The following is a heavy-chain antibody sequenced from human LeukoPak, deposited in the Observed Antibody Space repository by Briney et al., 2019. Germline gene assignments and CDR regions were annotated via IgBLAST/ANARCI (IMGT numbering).Heavy chain of an antibody. CDR1: GGSISSYY. V-gene: IGHV3-11*04. CDR3: ARGGPAAGRFDH. CDR2: ITNTDNSI. D-gene: IGHD6-13*01. Sequence: LSLTCTVSGGSISSYYWSWIRQPPGKGLEWISYITNTDNSISYADSVRGRFTISRDNSKNTLYLQMNSLRAEDTAVYYCARGGPAAGRFDHWGQGTLVTVSS. J-gene: IGHJ4*02.